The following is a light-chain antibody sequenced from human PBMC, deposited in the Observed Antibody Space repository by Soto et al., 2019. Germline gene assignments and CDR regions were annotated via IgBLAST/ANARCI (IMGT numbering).Light chain of an antibody. CDR3: QHYNNYSEA. CDR2: GAS. Sequence: DILMTQSPSTLSVSVGDRATISCRASQSVSSSYLAWYQQKPGQAPRLLIYGASSRATGIPARFSGSGSGTEFTLTISSLQPDDFATYYCQHYNNYSEAFGQGTKVDIK. CDR1: QSVSSSY. V-gene: IGKV3D-7*01. J-gene: IGKJ1*01.